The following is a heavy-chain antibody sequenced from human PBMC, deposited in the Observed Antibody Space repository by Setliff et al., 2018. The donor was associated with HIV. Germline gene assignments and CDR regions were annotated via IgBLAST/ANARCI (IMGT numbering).Heavy chain of an antibody. CDR3: ARDRPPSTVDMLGAFDR. CDR2: IYYSGST. CDR1: GASISSSSYF. V-gene: IGHV4-39*07. D-gene: IGHD4-17*01. Sequence: SETLSLTCTVSGASISSSSYFWGWIRQPPGKGLEWIGSIYYSGSTYYNPSLKSRVTISVDTSKNQLSLKLSSLTAADTAVYYCARDRPPSTVDMLGAFDRWGQGTMVTVSS. J-gene: IGHJ3*02.